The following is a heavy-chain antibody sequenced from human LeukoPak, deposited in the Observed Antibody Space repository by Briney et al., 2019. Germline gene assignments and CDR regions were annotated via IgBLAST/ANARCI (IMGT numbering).Heavy chain of an antibody. CDR1: GFSISHYI. V-gene: IGHV3-21*01. CDR2: IGTSNTYI. CDR3: TRDGLDHYYYCYIDV. Sequence: GGSLRLSCAASGFSISHYIMNWVRQAPGKGLEWVSSIGTSNTYIYYTDSVKGRFTISRDNANNTLYLEMNSLRAEDTAIYYCTRDGLDHYYYCYIDVWGKGTTVTVSS. D-gene: IGHD3/OR15-3a*01. J-gene: IGHJ6*03.